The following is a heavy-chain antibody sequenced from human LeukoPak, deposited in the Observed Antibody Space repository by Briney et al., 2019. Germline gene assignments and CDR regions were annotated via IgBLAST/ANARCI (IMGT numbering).Heavy chain of an antibody. V-gene: IGHV3-21*01. D-gene: IGHD1-14*01. CDR3: ARVWGYNLDLEGPDY. J-gene: IGHJ4*02. CDR2: ISSSSSYI. Sequence: GGSLRLSCAASGFTFSSYSMNWVRQAPGKGLEWVSSISSSSSYIYYADSVKGRFTISRDNAKNSLYLQMNSLRAEDTAVYYCARVWGYNLDLEGPDYWGQGTLVTVSS. CDR1: GFTFSSYS.